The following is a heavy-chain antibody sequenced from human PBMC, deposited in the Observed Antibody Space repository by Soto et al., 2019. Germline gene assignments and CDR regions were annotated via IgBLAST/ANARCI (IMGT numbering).Heavy chain of an antibody. D-gene: IGHD2-15*01. J-gene: IGHJ4*02. CDR3: ARGPHIAVDHYKKYYFDY. Sequence: GASVKVSCKASGYTFTYNFMHWVRQAPGQGLEWMGIINPSGGTTRAAQKFQGRVTVTRDTSTSTVYMELSSLRSEDTAVYYCARGPHIAVDHYKKYYFDYWGQGTLVTVSS. V-gene: IGHV1-46*01. CDR2: INPSGGTT. CDR1: GYTFTYNF.